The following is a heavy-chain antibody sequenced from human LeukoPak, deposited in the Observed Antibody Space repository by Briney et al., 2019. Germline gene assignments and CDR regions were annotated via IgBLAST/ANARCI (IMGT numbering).Heavy chain of an antibody. V-gene: IGHV1-8*03. J-gene: IGHJ4*02. CDR3: ARPRSAYYPMAR. Sequence: ASVKVSCKGSGYTFTSNDINWVRHATGPGLELTGWRKPNSGKTGYSKKFQGRVTITRTTSISTAYVERSSLRSDATAVYYCARPRSAYYPMARGGQATLVSVSS. D-gene: IGHD3-3*01. CDR2: RKPNSGKT. CDR1: GYTFTSND.